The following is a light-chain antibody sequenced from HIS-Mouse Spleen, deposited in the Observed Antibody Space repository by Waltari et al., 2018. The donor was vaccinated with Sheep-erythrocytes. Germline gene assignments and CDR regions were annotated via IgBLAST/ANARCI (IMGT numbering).Light chain of an antibody. Sequence: QSVLTQPPSASGTPGQRVTISCSGSSSNIGSNYVYWYQQLPGTAPKLLIYRNNQRPSGVPDRFSGSKSGTSASLAISGLRSEDEAEYYCAAWDDSLSGPVFGGGTQLTAL. CDR3: AAWDDSLSGPV. CDR2: RNN. CDR1: SSNIGSNY. V-gene: IGLV1-47*01. J-gene: IGLJ7*02.